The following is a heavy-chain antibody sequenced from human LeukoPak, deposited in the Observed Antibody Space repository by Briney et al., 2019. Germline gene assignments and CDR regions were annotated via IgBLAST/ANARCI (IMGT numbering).Heavy chain of an antibody. CDR1: GGSFSGHY. V-gene: IGHV4-34*01. D-gene: IGHD6-13*01. Sequence: SETLSLTCAVYGGSFSGHYWRWLRQPPGKGLEWIGEINHSGSTNYNPSLKSRVTISVDTSKNQFSLKLSSVTTADTAVYDCAREPPRGHTGYIASSCYFDYWGQGTLVTVSS. CDR3: AREPPRGHTGYIASSCYFDY. J-gene: IGHJ4*02. CDR2: INHSGST.